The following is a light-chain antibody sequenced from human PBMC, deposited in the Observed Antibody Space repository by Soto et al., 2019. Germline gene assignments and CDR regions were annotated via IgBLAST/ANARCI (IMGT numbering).Light chain of an antibody. CDR3: QQYNNWPLT. Sequence: EIVMTQSPATLSVSPGERATLSCRASQSVSDNLAWYQQKPGQAPRLLIYGASTRATGIPARFSGSGSGTEFTLTISSLQSEDFAVYCCQQYNNWPLTLGGGTKVDIK. V-gene: IGKV3D-15*01. J-gene: IGKJ4*01. CDR2: GAS. CDR1: QSVSDN.